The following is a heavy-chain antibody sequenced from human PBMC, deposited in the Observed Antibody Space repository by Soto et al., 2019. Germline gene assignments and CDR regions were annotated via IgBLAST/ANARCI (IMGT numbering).Heavy chain of an antibody. D-gene: IGHD3-22*01. CDR2: IIPIFGTA. CDR3: ARDGPYYYDSSGYYFDY. V-gene: IGHV1-69*13. CDR1: GGTFSSYA. Sequence: GASVKVSCKASGGTFSSYAISWVRQAPGQGLEWMGGIIPIFGTANYAQKFQGRVTITADESTSTAYMELSSLRSEDTAVYYCARDGPYYYDSSGYYFDYWGQGTLVTVSS. J-gene: IGHJ4*02.